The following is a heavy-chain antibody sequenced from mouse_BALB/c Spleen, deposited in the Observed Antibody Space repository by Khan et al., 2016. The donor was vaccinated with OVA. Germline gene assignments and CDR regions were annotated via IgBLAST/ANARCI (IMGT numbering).Heavy chain of an antibody. CDR2: IWGGGST. CDR1: GFSLSDYG. V-gene: IGHV2-6-5*01. CDR3: AKGVWSYYYTLDY. Sequence: VQLQQSGPGLVAPSQNLSITCTVSGFSLSDYGVSWLRQPPGKGLEWLGVIWGGGSTYYNSALKSRLSISKDNSKSQVFLEMSSLQSDDTAMFYCAKGVWSYYYTLDYWGQGTSVTVSS. J-gene: IGHJ4*01.